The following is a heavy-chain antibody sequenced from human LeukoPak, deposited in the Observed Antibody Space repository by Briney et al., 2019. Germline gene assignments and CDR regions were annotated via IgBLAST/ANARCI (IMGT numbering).Heavy chain of an antibody. V-gene: IGHV1-46*01. D-gene: IGHD2-2*01. Sequence: ALVKVSCKASGYTFTSYYMHWVRQAPGQGLEWMGIINPSGGSTSYAQKFQGRVTMTRDTSTSTVYMELSSLRSEDTAVYYCARELGYRSSTSCYGFDYWGQGTLVTVSS. CDR2: INPSGGST. J-gene: IGHJ4*02. CDR3: ARELGYRSSTSCYGFDY. CDR1: GYTFTSYY.